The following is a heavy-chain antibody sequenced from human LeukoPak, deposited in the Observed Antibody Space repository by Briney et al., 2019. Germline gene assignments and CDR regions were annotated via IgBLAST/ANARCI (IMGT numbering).Heavy chain of an antibody. V-gene: IGHV3-23*01. CDR3: AKDQDSSLSEFFGWFDS. CDR1: GFTFSSYE. J-gene: IGHJ5*01. CDR2: ISGGGGDT. D-gene: IGHD6-13*01. Sequence: GGSLRLSCAASGFTFSSYEMNWVRQAPGGGLEWVSAISGGGGDTYYAGSVKGRFTISRDNSKNMLYLQMTGLRAEDAAVYYCAKDQDSSLSEFFGWFDSWGQGTLVIVSS.